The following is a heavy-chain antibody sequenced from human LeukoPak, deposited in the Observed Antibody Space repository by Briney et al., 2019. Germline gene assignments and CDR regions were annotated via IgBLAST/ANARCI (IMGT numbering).Heavy chain of an antibody. CDR3: AKAPNFGVVAIDY. CDR2: ISGSGGST. V-gene: IGHV3-23*01. CDR1: GFTFSSYA. J-gene: IGHJ4*02. D-gene: IGHD3-3*01. Sequence: GGSLRLSCAASGFTFSSYAMSWVSQAPGKGLEWVSAISGSGGSTYYADSVKGRFTISRDNSKNTLYLQMNSLRAEDTAVYYCAKAPNFGVVAIDYWGQGTLVTVSS.